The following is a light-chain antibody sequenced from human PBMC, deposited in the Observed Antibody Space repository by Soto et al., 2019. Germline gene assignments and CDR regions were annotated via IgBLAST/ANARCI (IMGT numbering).Light chain of an antibody. CDR3: QQYGSSLFT. CDR1: QSVSSKY. CDR2: GTS. Sequence: DIVLTQSSGALSLSPGERATLSCRASQSVSSKYLAWYQQKPGQAPRVLIYGTSIRASGVPERFSGGGSGTDFTLTITRLEPEDFAVYYCQQYGSSLFTFGPGTKVDIK. J-gene: IGKJ3*01. V-gene: IGKV3-20*01.